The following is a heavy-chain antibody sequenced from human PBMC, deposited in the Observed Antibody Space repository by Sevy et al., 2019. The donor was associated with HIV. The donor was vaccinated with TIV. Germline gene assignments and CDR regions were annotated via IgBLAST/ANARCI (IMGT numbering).Heavy chain of an antibody. CDR3: AKLETVYYYGMDV. D-gene: IGHD1-1*01. J-gene: IGHJ6*02. CDR2: IYYTGRT. CDR1: GGSISSSYY. Sequence: ETLALPFNVSGGSISSSYYWGWIRQPPGKGLEGIGSIYYTGRTYYKTSLKSRIPVTVDRSKNQLSLRLTTVTAADTAVYYCAKLETVYYYGMDVWGQGILVTVSS. V-gene: IGHV4-39*01.